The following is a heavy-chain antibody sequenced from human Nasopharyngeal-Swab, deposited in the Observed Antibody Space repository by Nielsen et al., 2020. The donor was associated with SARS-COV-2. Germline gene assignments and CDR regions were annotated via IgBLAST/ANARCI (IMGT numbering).Heavy chain of an antibody. V-gene: IGHV2-5*02. D-gene: IGHD6-19*01. CDR3: VHSTGWRLDY. Sequence: SGPTLVKPSQTLTLTCTFSGFSLSTSKVGVSWVRQLPGKALEWLALLYWDDDNRYNPSLKNRITITRDTSKNQVVLTMTNMDPVDTATYYCVHSTGWRLDYWSQGTLVTVSS. CDR1: GFSLSTSKVG. CDR2: LYWDDDN. J-gene: IGHJ4*02.